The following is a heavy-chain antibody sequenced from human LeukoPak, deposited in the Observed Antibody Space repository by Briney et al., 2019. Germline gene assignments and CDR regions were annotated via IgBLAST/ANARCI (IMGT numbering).Heavy chain of an antibody. Sequence: SETLSLTCAVYGGSFSGYYWSWIRQPPGEGLEWIGEINHSGSTNYNPSLKSRVTISVDTSKNQFSLKLSSVTAADTAVYYCANSERERDYWGQGTLVTVSS. V-gene: IGHV4-34*01. CDR2: INHSGST. CDR3: ANSERERDY. D-gene: IGHD1-26*01. J-gene: IGHJ4*02. CDR1: GGSFSGYY.